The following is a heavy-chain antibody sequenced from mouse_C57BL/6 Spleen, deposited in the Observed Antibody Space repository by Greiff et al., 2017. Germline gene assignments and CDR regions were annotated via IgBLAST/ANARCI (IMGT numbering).Heavy chain of an antibody. Sequence: EVKVVESGEGLVKPGGSLKLSCAASGFTFSSYAMSWVRQTPEKRLEWVAYISSGGDYIYYADTVTGRFTISRDNARNTLYLQMSSLKSEDTAMYYCAGGYSNYLAYWGQGTLVTVSA. CDR2: ISSGGDYI. D-gene: IGHD2-5*01. CDR3: AGGYSNYLAY. J-gene: IGHJ3*01. V-gene: IGHV5S21*01. CDR1: GFTFSSYA.